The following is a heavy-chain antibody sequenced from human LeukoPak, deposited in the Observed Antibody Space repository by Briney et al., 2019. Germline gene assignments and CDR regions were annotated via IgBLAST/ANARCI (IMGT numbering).Heavy chain of an antibody. D-gene: IGHD1-26*01. V-gene: IGHV1-2*04. J-gene: IGHJ4*02. CDR1: GFTFSSYA. Sequence: GRSLRLSCAASGFTFSSYAMHWVRQAPGQGLEWMGWFNPNSGGTNYAQKFQGWVTMTRDTSISTAYMELSRLRSDDTAVYYCARGSTNRYEILFDYWGQGTLVTVSS. CDR2: FNPNSGGT. CDR3: ARGSTNRYEILFDY.